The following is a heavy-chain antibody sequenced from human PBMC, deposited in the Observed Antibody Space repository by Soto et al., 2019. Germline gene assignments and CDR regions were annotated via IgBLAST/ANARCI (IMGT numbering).Heavy chain of an antibody. CDR2: ISSSSYI. CDR3: ARDFSNSWYFFDY. V-gene: IGHV3-21*01. Sequence: GGSLRLSCAASGFTFSSYNMNWVRQAPGKGLEWVSSISSSSYIYYADSVKGRFTISRDNAKNSLYLQMNSLRAEDTAVYYCARDFSNSWYFFDYWGQGTLVTVSS. J-gene: IGHJ4*02. CDR1: GFTFSSYN. D-gene: IGHD6-13*01.